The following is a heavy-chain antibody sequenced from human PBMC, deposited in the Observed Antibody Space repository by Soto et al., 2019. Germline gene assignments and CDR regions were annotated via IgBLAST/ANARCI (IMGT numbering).Heavy chain of an antibody. CDR2: ISYDGSEK. J-gene: IGHJ4*02. D-gene: IGHD2-2*02. V-gene: IGHV3-30*18. CDR3: AKSPNFYCSSPNCYKYYFDH. Sequence: GGSLRLSCAASGFTLNTYGMHWVRQAPGKGLEWVAVISYDGSEKYYVDSVKGRFTISKDNSKNTLYLQMNSLRPEDTAVYYCAKSPNFYCSSPNCYKYYFDHWGQGTRVT. CDR1: GFTLNTYG.